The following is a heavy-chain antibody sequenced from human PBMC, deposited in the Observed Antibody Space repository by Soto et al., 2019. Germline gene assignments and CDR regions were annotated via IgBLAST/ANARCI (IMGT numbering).Heavy chain of an antibody. CDR2: ISSSTSYI. Sequence: SGGSLRLSCAASGFTFSSYSMNWVRQAPGKGLEWVSSISSSTSYIYYADSVKGRFTISRDNAKNSLYLQMSSLRAEDTAVYFCARGVGTSRVFDYWGQGTLVTVS. CDR3: ARGVGTSRVFDY. CDR1: GFTFSSYS. V-gene: IGHV3-21*01. D-gene: IGHD1-26*01. J-gene: IGHJ4*02.